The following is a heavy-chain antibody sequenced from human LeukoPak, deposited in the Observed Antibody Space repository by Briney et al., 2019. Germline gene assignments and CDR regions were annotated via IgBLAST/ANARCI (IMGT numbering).Heavy chain of an antibody. J-gene: IGHJ6*03. CDR2: IRYDGSNK. CDR1: GFTFSSYA. D-gene: IGHD5-18*01. V-gene: IGHV3-30*02. CDR3: AKVDTAMDYYYYYYMDV. Sequence: GGSLRLSCAASGFTFSSYAMHWVRQAPGKGLEWVAFIRYDGSNKYYADSVKGRFTISRDNSKNTLYLQMNSLRAEDTAVYYCAKVDTAMDYYYYYYMDVWGKGTTVTVSS.